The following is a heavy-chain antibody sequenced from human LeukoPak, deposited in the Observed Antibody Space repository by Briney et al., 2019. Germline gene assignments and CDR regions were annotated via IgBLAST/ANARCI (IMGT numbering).Heavy chain of an antibody. CDR2: INHSGST. CDR1: GGSFSGYY. CDR3: ARIFGRKYYFDY. J-gene: IGHJ4*02. V-gene: IGHV4-34*01. D-gene: IGHD3/OR15-3a*01. Sequence: KPSETLSLTCAVYGGSFSGYYWSWIRQPPGKGLEWIGEINHSGSTNYNPSLKSRVTISVDTSKNQFSLKLSSVPAADTAVYYCARIFGRKYYFDYWGQGTLVTVSS.